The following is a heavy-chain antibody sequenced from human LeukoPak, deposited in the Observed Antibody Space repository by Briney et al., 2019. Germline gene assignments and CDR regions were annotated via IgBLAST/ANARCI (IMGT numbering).Heavy chain of an antibody. Sequence: GGSLRLSCAASGFTFSSYWMTWIRQAPGKGLEWVSGISGSGSGTYYADSVRGRFTISRDNSKNTLYLQMNSLRAEDTAVYYCAKDPYYTSGSHDDWGQGTLVTVSS. CDR2: ISGSGSGT. CDR1: GFTFSSYW. D-gene: IGHD3-10*01. V-gene: IGHV3-23*01. J-gene: IGHJ4*02. CDR3: AKDPYYTSGSHDD.